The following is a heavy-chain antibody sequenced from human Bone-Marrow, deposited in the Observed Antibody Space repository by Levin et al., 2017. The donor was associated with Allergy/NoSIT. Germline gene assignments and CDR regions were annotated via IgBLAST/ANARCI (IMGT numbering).Heavy chain of an antibody. D-gene: IGHD2-21*01. CDR3: AKDRTYCGGDCYSPALDN. Sequence: GGSLRLSCAASGFTSSSYGMHWIRQAPGKGPEWVAVITYGGNNKYYADSVKGRFTISRDNSKNALYLQMNNLRAEDTAVYYCAKDRTYCGGDCYSPALDNWGQGTLVTVSS. J-gene: IGHJ4*02. CDR2: ITYGGNNK. V-gene: IGHV3-30*18. CDR1: GFTSSSYG.